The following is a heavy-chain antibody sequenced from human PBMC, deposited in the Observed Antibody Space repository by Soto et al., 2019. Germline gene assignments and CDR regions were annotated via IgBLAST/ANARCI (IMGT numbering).Heavy chain of an antibody. CDR3: ASRGSGWYSGRYYYGMDV. CDR2: IDPSDSYT. V-gene: IGHV5-10-1*01. D-gene: IGHD6-19*01. CDR1: GYSFTSYW. Sequence: GESLKISCKGSGYSFTSYWISWVRQMPGKGLEWMGRIDPSDSYTNYSPSFQGHVTISADKSISTAYLQWSSLKASDTAMYYCASRGSGWYSGRYYYGMDVWGQGTTVTVSS. J-gene: IGHJ6*02.